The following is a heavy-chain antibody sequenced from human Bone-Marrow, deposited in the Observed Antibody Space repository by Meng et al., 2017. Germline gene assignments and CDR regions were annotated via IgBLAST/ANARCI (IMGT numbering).Heavy chain of an antibody. Sequence: GESLKISCAASGFTFSNAWMSWVRQAPGKGLEWVGRIKSETDGGTTDYAAPVKGRLTISRDDSENTLYLQLNSLKTEDTAVYYCTTGVSVTSYWGHGTLVTVSS. CDR1: GFTFSNAW. CDR3: TTGVSVTSY. CDR2: IKSETDGGTT. J-gene: IGHJ4*01. V-gene: IGHV3-15*01. D-gene: IGHD3-16*01.